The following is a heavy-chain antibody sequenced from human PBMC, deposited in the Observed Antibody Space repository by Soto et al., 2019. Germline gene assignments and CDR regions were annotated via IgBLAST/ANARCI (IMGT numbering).Heavy chain of an antibody. V-gene: IGHV3-30*03. J-gene: IGHJ4*02. CDR2: ISYDGSNK. Sequence: QVQLVESGGGVVQPGRSLRLSCAASGFTFSSYGMHWVRQAPGKGLEWVAVISYDGSNKYYADSVKGRFTISRDNSKNTLYLKMNGLRAEDTAVFYCAISRGGGSWYVYWGQGTLVTVSS. CDR1: GFTFSSYG. CDR3: AISRGGGSWYVY. D-gene: IGHD6-13*01.